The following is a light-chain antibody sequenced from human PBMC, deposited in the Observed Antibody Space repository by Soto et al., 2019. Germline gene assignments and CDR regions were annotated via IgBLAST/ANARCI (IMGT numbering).Light chain of an antibody. CDR2: DSS. Sequence: IVMTQSPATLSVSPGERATLSCRASQSVSSNLAWYQQKPGQAPGLLIYDSSTRATGIPARFSGSGSGTEFTLTISSLQSEDFAFYYCQQYDNWPLTFGGGTKVEIK. J-gene: IGKJ4*01. CDR1: QSVSSN. CDR3: QQYDNWPLT. V-gene: IGKV3-15*01.